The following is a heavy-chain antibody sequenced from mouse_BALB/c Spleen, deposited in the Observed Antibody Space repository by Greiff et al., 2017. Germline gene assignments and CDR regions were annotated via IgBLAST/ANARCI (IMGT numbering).Heavy chain of an antibody. CDR3: ARGLGYDGYYFDY. V-gene: IGHV3-8*02. CDR1: GDSITSGY. Sequence: VQLKESGPSLVKPSQTLSLTCSVTGDSITSGYWNWIRKFPGNKLEYMGYISYSGSTYYNPSLKSRISITRDTSKNQYYLQLNSVTTEDTATYYCARGLGYDGYYFDYWGQGTTLTVSS. J-gene: IGHJ2*01. D-gene: IGHD2-2*01. CDR2: ISYSGST.